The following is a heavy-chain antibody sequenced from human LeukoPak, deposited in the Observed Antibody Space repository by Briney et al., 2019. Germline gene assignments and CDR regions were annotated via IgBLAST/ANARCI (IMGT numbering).Heavy chain of an antibody. V-gene: IGHV3-30*18. CDR1: GFTFSSYG. J-gene: IGHJ6*03. D-gene: IGHD2-2*01. CDR2: ISYDGSNK. Sequence: PGGPLRLSCAASGFTFSSYGMHWVRQAPGKGLEWVAVISYDGSNKYYADSVKGRFTISRDNSKNSLYLQMNSLRAEDTAVYYCAKDLRYCSSTSCYPFYYYYMDVWGKGTTVTVSS. CDR3: AKDLRYCSSTSCYPFYYYYMDV.